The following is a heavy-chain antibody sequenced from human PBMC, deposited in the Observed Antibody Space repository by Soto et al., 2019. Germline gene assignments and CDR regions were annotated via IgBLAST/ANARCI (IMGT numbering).Heavy chain of an antibody. CDR2: IIPIFGTA. CDR3: ARAVGDYDAFYGMDV. CDR1: GGTFSSYA. Sequence: GASVKVSCKASGGTFSSYAISWVRQAPGQGLEWMGGIIPIFGTANYAQKFQGRVTITADESTSTAYMELSSLRSEDTAVYYCARAVGDYDAFYGMDVWGQGTMVTVYS. J-gene: IGHJ6*02. D-gene: IGHD4-17*01. V-gene: IGHV1-69*13.